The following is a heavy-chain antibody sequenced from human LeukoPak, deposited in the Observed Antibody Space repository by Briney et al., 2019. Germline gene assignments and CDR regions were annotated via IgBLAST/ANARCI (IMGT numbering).Heavy chain of an antibody. D-gene: IGHD3-22*01. V-gene: IGHV7-4-1*02. J-gene: IGHJ4*02. CDR2: IDTKTGNP. CDR3: AIHPSDSSGYFSY. Sequence: ASVKVSCKASGYTFSSCAINWVRQAPGQGLEYMGWIDTKTGNPTYAQGFTGRFVFSLDTSVSTAYLQISSLKAEDAAVYYCAIHPSDSSGYFSYWGQGALVTVSS. CDR1: GYTFSSCA.